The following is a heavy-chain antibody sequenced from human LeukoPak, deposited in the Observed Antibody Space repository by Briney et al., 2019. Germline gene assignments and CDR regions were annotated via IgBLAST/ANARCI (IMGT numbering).Heavy chain of an antibody. D-gene: IGHD5-12*01. CDR2: INPNSGGT. CDR1: GYTFTGYY. CDR3: ARGHSVDIAATMFSWASRAQKNDAFDI. J-gene: IGHJ3*02. Sequence: ASVKVSCKASGYTFTGYYMHWVRQAPGQGLEWMGWINPNSGGTNYAQKFQGWVTMTRDTSISTAYMELSRLRSDDTAVYYCARGHSVDIAATMFSWASRAQKNDAFDIWGQGTMVTVSS. V-gene: IGHV1-2*04.